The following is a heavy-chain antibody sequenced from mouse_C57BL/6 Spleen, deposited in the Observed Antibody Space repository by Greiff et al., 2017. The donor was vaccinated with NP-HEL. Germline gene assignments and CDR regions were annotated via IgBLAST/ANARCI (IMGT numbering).Heavy chain of an antibody. J-gene: IGHJ3*01. CDR2: IYPGDGDT. D-gene: IGHD2-5*01. Sequence: VQLQQSGPELVKPGASVKISCKASGYAFSSSWMNWVKQRPGKGLEWIGRIYPGDGDTNYNGKFKGKATLTADKSSSTAYMQLSSLTSEDSAVYFCARDGYYSKGGAWFAYWGQGTLVTVSA. CDR3: ARDGYYSKGGAWFAY. V-gene: IGHV1-82*01. CDR1: GYAFSSSW.